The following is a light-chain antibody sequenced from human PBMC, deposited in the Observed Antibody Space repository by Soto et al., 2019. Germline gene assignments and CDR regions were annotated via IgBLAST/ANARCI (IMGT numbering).Light chain of an antibody. Sequence: QSALTQPRSVSGSPGQSGTISCTGTSSDVGGYNYVSWYQQHPGKAPKLMIYDVSKRPSGVPDRFSGSKSGNTASLTISGLQAEDEADYYCCSYAGSYTFERVFGGGTKLTVL. J-gene: IGLJ3*02. CDR3: CSYAGSYTFERV. CDR1: SSDVGGYNY. V-gene: IGLV2-11*01. CDR2: DVS.